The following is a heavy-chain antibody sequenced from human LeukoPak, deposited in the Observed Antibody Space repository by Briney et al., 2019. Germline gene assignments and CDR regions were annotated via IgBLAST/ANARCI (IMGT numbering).Heavy chain of an antibody. V-gene: IGHV4-4*07. CDR3: ARSPSLSGYPLDAFDI. D-gene: IGHD3-3*01. Sequence: KASETLSLTCTVSGGSTSSYYWSWIRQPAGKGLEWIGRIYTSGSTNYNPSLKSRVTMSVDTSKNQFSLKLSSVTAADTAVYYCARSPSLSGYPLDAFDIWGQGTMVTVSS. CDR2: IYTSGST. CDR1: GGSTSSYY. J-gene: IGHJ3*02.